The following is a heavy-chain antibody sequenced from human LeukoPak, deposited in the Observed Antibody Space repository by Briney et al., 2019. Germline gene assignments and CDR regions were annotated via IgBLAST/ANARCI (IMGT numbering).Heavy chain of an antibody. J-gene: IGHJ5*02. V-gene: IGHV3-23*01. Sequence: GGSLRLSCAASGFSFSGYWMSWVRQAPGKGLEWVSAISGSGGSTYYADSVKGRFTISGDNSKNTLYLQMNSLRAEDTAVYYCAKARPDYYGSGSYYNWFDPWGQGTLVTVSS. CDR3: AKARPDYYGSGSYYNWFDP. D-gene: IGHD3-10*01. CDR2: ISGSGGST. CDR1: GFSFSGYW.